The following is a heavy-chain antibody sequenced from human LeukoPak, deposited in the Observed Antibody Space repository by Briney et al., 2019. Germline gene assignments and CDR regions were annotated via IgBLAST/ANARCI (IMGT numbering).Heavy chain of an antibody. CDR2: ISAYNGNT. Sequence: GALVKVSCKASGYTFTSYGISWVRQAPGQGLEWMGWISAYNGNTNYAQKLQGRVTMTTDTSTSTAYMELRSLRSDDTAVYYCARDWFGYCSSTSCPPFDYWGQGTLVTVSS. V-gene: IGHV1-18*01. D-gene: IGHD2-2*03. CDR3: ARDWFGYCSSTSCPPFDY. J-gene: IGHJ4*02. CDR1: GYTFTSYG.